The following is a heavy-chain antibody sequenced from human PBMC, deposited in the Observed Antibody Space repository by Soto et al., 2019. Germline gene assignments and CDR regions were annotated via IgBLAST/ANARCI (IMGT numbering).Heavy chain of an antibody. D-gene: IGHD6-19*01. J-gene: IGHJ3*02. CDR3: ARGNSGAFDI. Sequence: QVQLVQSGAEVKKPGASVKVSCKASGYTLTTYSMHWVRQAPGQRLEWMGWMNPLNADTKYSQRFQGRLTIIRDTSARTAYPELRSLRSEDRVIHYCARGNSGAFDIWGQGKMVTFSS. CDR2: MNPLNADT. V-gene: IGHV1-3*01. CDR1: GYTLTTYS.